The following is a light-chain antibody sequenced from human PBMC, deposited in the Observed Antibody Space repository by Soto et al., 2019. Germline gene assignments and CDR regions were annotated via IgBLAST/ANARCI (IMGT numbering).Light chain of an antibody. CDR2: HAP. Sequence: DIQMTQSPSTLPASVGDRATITCRASQSISNWLAGYPEKPGPPPKVGIYHAPNLQSGVPTRFSGNGSGTEFTLTARSLQPDDFRTYYSHRYNSYSFGQGTKVDI. CDR3: HRYNSYS. CDR1: QSISNW. V-gene: IGKV1-5*01. J-gene: IGKJ1*01.